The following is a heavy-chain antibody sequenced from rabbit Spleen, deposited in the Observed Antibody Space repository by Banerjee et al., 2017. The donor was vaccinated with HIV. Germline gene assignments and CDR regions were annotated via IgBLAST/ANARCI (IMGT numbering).Heavy chain of an antibody. CDR2: IDPVFGIS. J-gene: IGHJ4*01. V-gene: IGHV1S47*01. CDR3: VSEVAAKFTL. Sequence: QEQLVESGGGLVQPGGSLKLSCKASGFDFSSYGVSWVRQAPGKGLEWIGYIDPVFGISYYANWLIGRFSISSHNAQNTLFLQLNSLTAADTATYFCVSEVAAKFTLWGQGTLVTVS. D-gene: IGHD4-1*01. CDR1: GFDFSSYG.